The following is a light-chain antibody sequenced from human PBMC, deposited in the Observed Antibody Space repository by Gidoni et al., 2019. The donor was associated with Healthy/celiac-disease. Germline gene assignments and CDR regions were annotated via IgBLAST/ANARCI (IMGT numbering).Light chain of an antibody. CDR2: DVS. Sequence: QSALTQPASMSGSPGQSTTISCTGTSSDVGGYNYVSWYQQHPGKAPKLMIYDVSNRPSGVSNRFSGSKSGNTASLTISGLQAEDEADYYCSSYTSSSTSVFGTGTKVTVL. V-gene: IGLV2-14*01. CDR1: SSDVGGYNY. J-gene: IGLJ1*01. CDR3: SSYTSSSTSV.